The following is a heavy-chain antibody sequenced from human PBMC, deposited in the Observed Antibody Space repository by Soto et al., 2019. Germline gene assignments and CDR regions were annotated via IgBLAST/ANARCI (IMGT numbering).Heavy chain of an antibody. CDR3: ARRAAAVYDAFDI. V-gene: IGHV1-18*01. D-gene: IGHD6-13*01. Sequence: LGPGQGLEWMGWISAYNGNTDYAQKLQGRVTLTTDTSTSTAYMVLRSLRSDDTAVYYCARRAAAVYDAFDIWGQGTMVTVSS. CDR2: ISAYNGNT. J-gene: IGHJ3*02.